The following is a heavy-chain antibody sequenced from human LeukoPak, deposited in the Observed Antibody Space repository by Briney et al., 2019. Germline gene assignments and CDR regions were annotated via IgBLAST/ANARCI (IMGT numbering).Heavy chain of an antibody. CDR2: SISIFGTE. V-gene: IGHV1-69*06. CDR3: AIRGVLSGSGSYSADY. CDR1: VCTFSSYA. D-gene: IGHD3-10*01. J-gene: IGHJ4*02. Sequence: SVKVSFKGSVCTFSSYAISWVRQAPGQGLEWVGVSISIFGTENYAQKFQGRVTITADKSTSTAYMELSSLRPEDTAVYYCAIRGVLSGSGSYSADYWGQGTLVTVSS.